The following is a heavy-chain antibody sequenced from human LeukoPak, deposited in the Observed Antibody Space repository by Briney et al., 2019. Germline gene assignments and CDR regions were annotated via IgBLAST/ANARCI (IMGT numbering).Heavy chain of an antibody. D-gene: IGHD2-15*01. CDR3: AREAGYCSGGSCYPAEVYYYCMDV. CDR1: GFMFSNYW. Sequence: GGSLRLSCADSGFMFSNYWMNWVRQGPGKGLEWVANIKPDGSEKYYVDSVKGRFTISRDNAKNSLYLQMNSLRAEDTAVYYCAREAGYCSGGSCYPAEVYYYCMDVWGKGTTVTVSS. J-gene: IGHJ6*03. V-gene: IGHV3-7*01. CDR2: IKPDGSEK.